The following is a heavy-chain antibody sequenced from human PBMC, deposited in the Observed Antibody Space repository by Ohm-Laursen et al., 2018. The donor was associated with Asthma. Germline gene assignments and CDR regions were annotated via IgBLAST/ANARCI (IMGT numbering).Heavy chain of an antibody. CDR2: ISNSSSTK. CDR3: SREGETSGVSKRVWYFDC. V-gene: IGHV3-48*02. J-gene: IGHJ4*02. D-gene: IGHD3-10*01. Sequence: SLRLSCAASEFTFSLYSMNWVRQAPGKGLAWVSFISNSSSTKYSAVSVTGRFTISRNNSKNLLYLQINRLSDEDTGVYFCSREGETSGVSKRVWYFDCWGLGTLVAVST. CDR1: EFTFSLYS.